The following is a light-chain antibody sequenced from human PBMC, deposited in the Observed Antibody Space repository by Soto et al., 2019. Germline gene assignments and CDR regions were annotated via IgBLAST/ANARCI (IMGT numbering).Light chain of an antibody. J-gene: IGLJ2*01. V-gene: IGLV1-44*01. Sequence: QSVLTQPPSASGTPGQTVTISCSGSSSNIARNTESWYQGVPGTAPRHLIYNNNQRPSGGPDRFSASKSGTSAFLANIGLQSEEEDGYYCATWDDSLNGVGFGGGTKVTVL. CDR2: NNN. CDR3: ATWDDSLNGVG. CDR1: SSNIARNT.